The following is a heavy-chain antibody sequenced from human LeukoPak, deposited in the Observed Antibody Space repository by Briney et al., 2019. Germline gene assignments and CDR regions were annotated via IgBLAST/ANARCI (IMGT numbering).Heavy chain of an antibody. CDR2: MKSKIDGGTT. D-gene: IGHD5-12*01. CDR1: GFTFSRAW. J-gene: IGHJ4*02. Sequence: PGGSLRLSCAATGFTFSRAWMSWVRQAPGKGLEWLGRMKSKIDGGTTAYAAPVKGRFTISRDDTKNMVYLQMNSLKTEDTGMYCCITDPPGVYSGYEEFDFWGQGTLVTVSS. V-gene: IGHV3-15*01. CDR3: ITDPPGVYSGYEEFDF.